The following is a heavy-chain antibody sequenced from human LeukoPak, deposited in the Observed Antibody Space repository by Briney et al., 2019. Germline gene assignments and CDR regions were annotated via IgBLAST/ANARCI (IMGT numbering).Heavy chain of an antibody. J-gene: IGHJ6*02. Sequence: GGSLRLSCAGSGITFRIYAMTWVRQAPGKGLEWVSAISGSGSMTYYADSVKGRFTISRDNAKNSLFLQMNSLRAEDTAVYYCAREFGYGDYVNLYGMDVWGQGTTVTVSS. CDR2: ISGSGSMT. CDR1: GITFRIYA. CDR3: AREFGYGDYVNLYGMDV. V-gene: IGHV3-21*01. D-gene: IGHD4-17*01.